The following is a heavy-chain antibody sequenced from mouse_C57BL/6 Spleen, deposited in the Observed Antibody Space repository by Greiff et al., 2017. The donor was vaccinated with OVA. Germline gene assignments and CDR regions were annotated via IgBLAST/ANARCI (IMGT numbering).Heavy chain of an antibody. CDR1: GYTFTSYW. CDR3: ARCIGGYFDV. D-gene: IGHD2-14*01. J-gene: IGHJ1*03. CDR2: IYPGSGST. Sequence: VQVVESGAELVKPGASVKMSCKASGYTFTSYWITWVKQRPGQGLEWIGDIYPGSGSTNYNEKFKSKATLTVDTSSSTAYMQLSSLTSEDSAVYYCARCIGGYFDVWGTGTTVTVSS. V-gene: IGHV1-55*01.